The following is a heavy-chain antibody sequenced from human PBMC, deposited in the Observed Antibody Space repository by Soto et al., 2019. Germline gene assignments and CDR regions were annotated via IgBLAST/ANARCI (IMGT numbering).Heavy chain of an antibody. CDR3: ARDSISGGGNFVY. J-gene: IGHJ4*02. V-gene: IGHV4-31*03. CDR2: IYYSGST. D-gene: IGHD3-3*02. CDR1: GGSISSGGYY. Sequence: NPSETLSLTCTVSGGSISSGGYYWSWIRQHPGKGLEWIGYIYYSGSTYYNPSLKSRVTISVDTSKNQFSLKLSSVTAADTAVYYCARDSISGGGNFVYWGQGTLVTVSS.